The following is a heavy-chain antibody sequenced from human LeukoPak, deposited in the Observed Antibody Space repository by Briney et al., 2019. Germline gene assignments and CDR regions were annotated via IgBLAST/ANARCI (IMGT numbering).Heavy chain of an antibody. CDR2: ISAYNGNT. V-gene: IGHV1-18*01. D-gene: IGHD2-15*01. Sequence: ASVKVSCKASGYTFTSYGISWVRQAPGQGLEWMGWISAYNGNTNYAQKLQGRVTMTTDTSTSTAYMELRSLRSDDTAVYYCARTTEGYCRGRSCYSHYYYMDVWGKGTTVTVSS. CDR1: GYTFTSYG. J-gene: IGHJ6*03. CDR3: ARTTEGYCRGRSCYSHYYYMDV.